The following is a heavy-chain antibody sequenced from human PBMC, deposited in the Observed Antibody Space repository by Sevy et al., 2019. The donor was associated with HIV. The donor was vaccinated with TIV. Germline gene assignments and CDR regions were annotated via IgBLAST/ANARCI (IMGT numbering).Heavy chain of an antibody. CDR2: ISWNSGSI. CDR1: GFTFDDYA. J-gene: IGHJ3*02. D-gene: IGHD2-15*01. Sequence: SLRLSCAASGFTFDDYAMHWVRQAPGKGLEWVSGISWNSGSIGYADSVKGRFTISRDNAKNSLYLQMNSLRAEDTALYYCAKDIGWQVDHRVSAFDIWGQRTMVTVSS. CDR3: AKDIGWQVDHRVSAFDI. V-gene: IGHV3-9*01.